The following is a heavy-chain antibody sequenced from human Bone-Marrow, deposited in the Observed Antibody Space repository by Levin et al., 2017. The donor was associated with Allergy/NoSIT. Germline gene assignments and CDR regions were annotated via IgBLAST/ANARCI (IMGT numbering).Heavy chain of an antibody. CDR2: IFPSADDST. CDR3: AREGNYMDV. D-gene: IGHD3-10*01. V-gene: IGHV1-69*01. Sequence: PGGSLRLSCQVSGGTFGYYRINWVRQAPGAGLEWMGGIFPSADDSTDYAQNFQGRLTITADEFTTTAFMELNGLRSEDTAVYFCAREGNYMDVWGKGTTVIVSS. CDR1: GGTFGYYR. J-gene: IGHJ6*03.